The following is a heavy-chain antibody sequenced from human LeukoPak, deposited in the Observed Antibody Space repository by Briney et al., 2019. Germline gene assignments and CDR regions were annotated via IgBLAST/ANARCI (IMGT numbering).Heavy chain of an antibody. CDR1: GGSISSSSYY. D-gene: IGHD4-17*01. J-gene: IGHJ6*03. CDR3: ARGNGDYVYHYYIDV. Sequence: SETLSLTCTVSGGSISSSSYYWGWIRQPPGKGLEWIGNIYYSGSTYYNPSLKSRVTISLDTSKTQFSLKMSSVTASDAAMYYCARGNGDYVYHYYIDVWGKGTTVTVSS. V-gene: IGHV4-39*07. CDR2: IYYSGST.